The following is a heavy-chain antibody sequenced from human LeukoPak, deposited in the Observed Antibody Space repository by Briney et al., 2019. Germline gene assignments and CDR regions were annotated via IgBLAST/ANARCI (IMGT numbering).Heavy chain of an antibody. CDR2: IDPGDSDT. J-gene: IGHJ4*02. V-gene: IGHV5-51*01. D-gene: IGHD6-13*01. Sequence: GESLKISCKASGYSFSTYWIGWVRQMPGKGLGWMGIIDPGDSDTRYSPSFQGQVTISADKSISTAYLQWSSLKASDTAMYYCAIAAADNFDYWGQGTLVTVSS. CDR3: AIAAADNFDY. CDR1: GYSFSTYW.